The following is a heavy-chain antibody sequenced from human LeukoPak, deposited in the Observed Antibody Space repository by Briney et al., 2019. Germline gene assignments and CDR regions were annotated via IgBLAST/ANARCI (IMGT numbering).Heavy chain of an antibody. CDR1: GYAFTSYG. CDR2: ISAYNGNT. D-gene: IGHD3-10*01. CDR3: ARAYYYGSGSYYNPYYYYYYYMDV. V-gene: IGHV1-18*01. Sequence: GASVKVSCKASGYAFTSYGISWVRQAPGQGLEWMGWISAYNGNTNYAQKLQGRVTMTTDTSTSTAYMGLRSLRSDDTAVYYCARAYYYGSGSYYNPYYYYYYYMDVWGKGTTVTVSS. J-gene: IGHJ6*03.